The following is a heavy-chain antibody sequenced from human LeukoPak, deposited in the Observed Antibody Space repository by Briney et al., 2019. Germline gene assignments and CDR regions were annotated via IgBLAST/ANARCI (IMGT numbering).Heavy chain of an antibody. CDR3: VRGSSWYPGVIGY. V-gene: IGHV7-4-1*02. Sequence: GASVKVSCMASGYTFASYAMNWVRQAPGQGLEWMGWINTNTGNPTYAQGFTGRFVFSLDTSVSTAYLQISSLKAEDTAVYYCVRGSSWYPGVIGYWGQGTLVTVSS. CDR2: INTNTGNP. CDR1: GYTFASYA. D-gene: IGHD6-13*01. J-gene: IGHJ4*02.